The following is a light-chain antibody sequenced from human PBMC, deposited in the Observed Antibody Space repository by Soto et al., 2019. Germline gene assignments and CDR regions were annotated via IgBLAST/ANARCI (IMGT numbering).Light chain of an antibody. CDR2: EVS. Sequence: QSALTQPPSVSGSPGQSVTISCTGTSSDVGSYNRVSWYQQPPCTAPKLMIYEVSNRPSGVPDRFSGSKSGNTASLTISGLQAEDEADYYCSSYTSSSTSLYVFGTGTKVTVL. J-gene: IGLJ1*01. V-gene: IGLV2-18*02. CDR1: SSDVGSYNR. CDR3: SSYTSSSTSLYV.